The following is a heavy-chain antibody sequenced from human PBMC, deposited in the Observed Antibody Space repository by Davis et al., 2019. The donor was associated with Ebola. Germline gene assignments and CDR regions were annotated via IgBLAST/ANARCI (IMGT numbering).Heavy chain of an antibody. D-gene: IGHD6-6*01. J-gene: IGHJ5*02. CDR2: IYYSGST. V-gene: IGHV4-61*01. Sequence: SETLSLTCTVSGGSITTSNYYWGWIRQPPGKGLEWIGYIYYSGSTNYNPSLKSRVTISVDTSKNQFSLKLSSVTAADMAVYYCAREADSSSSPEGFNWFDPWGQGTLVTVSA. CDR1: GGSITTSNYY. CDR3: AREADSSSSPEGFNWFDP.